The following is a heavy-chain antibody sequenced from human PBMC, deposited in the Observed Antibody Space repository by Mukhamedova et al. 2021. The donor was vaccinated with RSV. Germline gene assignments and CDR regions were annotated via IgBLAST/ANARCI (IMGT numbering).Heavy chain of an antibody. J-gene: IGHJ6*02. CDR2: INPNSGGT. CDR3: ARSKLLEWNFALTRGEYYYYGMDV. D-gene: IGHD3-3*01. V-gene: IGHV1-2*02. Sequence: MGWINPNSGGTNYAQKFQGRVTMTRDTSISTAYMELSRLRSDDTAVYYCARSKLLEWNFALTRGEYYYYGMDVWGQGTTVTVSS.